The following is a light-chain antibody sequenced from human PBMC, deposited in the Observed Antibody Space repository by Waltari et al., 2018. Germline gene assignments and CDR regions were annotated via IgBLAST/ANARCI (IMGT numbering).Light chain of an antibody. CDR1: QSISSW. CDR2: KAS. V-gene: IGKV1-5*03. Sequence: DIQMAQSPSSLSASVGDRVTITSRASQSISSWLAWYQQKPGKAPKLLIYKASSLESWVPSRFSGSGSGTEFTLTISSLQPDDVATYYCQQYNSYLYTFGQGTKLEIK. J-gene: IGKJ2*01. CDR3: QQYNSYLYT.